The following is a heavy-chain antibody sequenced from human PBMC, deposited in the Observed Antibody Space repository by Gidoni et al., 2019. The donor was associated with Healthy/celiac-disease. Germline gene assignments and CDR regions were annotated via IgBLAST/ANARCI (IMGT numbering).Heavy chain of an antibody. CDR2: IWYDGSNK. V-gene: IGHV3-33*01. Sequence: QVQLVESGGGVVQPGRSLSLSWAASGFTFSSYGMHWVRQAPGKGLEWVAVIWYDGSNKYYADSVKGRFTISRDNSKNTLYLQMNSLRAEDTAVYYCARGAGSGYDFDYWGQGTLVTVSS. CDR1: GFTFSSYG. J-gene: IGHJ4*02. CDR3: ARGAGSGYDFDY. D-gene: IGHD5-12*01.